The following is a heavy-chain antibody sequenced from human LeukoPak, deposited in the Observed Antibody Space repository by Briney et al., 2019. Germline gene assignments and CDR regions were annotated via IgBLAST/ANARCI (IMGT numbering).Heavy chain of an antibody. CDR1: GFTFSKYS. CDR3: ARDNWIDC. V-gene: IGHV3-48*04. CDR2: IGTSSTPI. Sequence: YPGGSLRLSCAASGFTFSKYSMTWVRQAPGKGLEWVSFIGTSSTPIYYADSVKGRFTISRDNTKNSLYLQMNSLKVEDTAIYYCARDNWIDCWGQGTLVTVSS. J-gene: IGHJ5*01.